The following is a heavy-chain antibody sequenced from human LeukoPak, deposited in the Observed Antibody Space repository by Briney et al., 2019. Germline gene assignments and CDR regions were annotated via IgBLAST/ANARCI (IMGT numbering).Heavy chain of an antibody. CDR2: INPNSGGT. V-gene: IGHV1-2*02. CDR3: ARDHYPYCSGGSCYPHY. D-gene: IGHD2-15*01. J-gene: IGHJ4*02. Sequence: ASVKVSCKASGYTFTSYYMHWVRQAPGQGLEWMGWINPNSGGTNYAQKFQGRVTMTRDTSISTAYMELSRLRSDDTAVYYCARDHYPYCSGGSCYPHYWGQGTLVTVSS. CDR1: GYTFTSYY.